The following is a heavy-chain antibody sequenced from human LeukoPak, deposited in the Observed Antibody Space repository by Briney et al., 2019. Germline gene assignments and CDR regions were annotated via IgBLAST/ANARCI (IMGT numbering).Heavy chain of an antibody. CDR3: ARGIEAAAVFDY. CDR1: VGTFSSYA. J-gene: IGHJ4*02. CDR2: IIPIFGTA. V-gene: IGHV1-69*05. D-gene: IGHD6-13*01. Sequence: SVKVSCKASVGTFSSYAISWVRQAPGQGLEWMGGIIPIFGTANYAQKFQGRVTITTDESTSTAYMELSSLRSEDTAVYYCARGIEAAAVFDYWGQGTLVTVSS.